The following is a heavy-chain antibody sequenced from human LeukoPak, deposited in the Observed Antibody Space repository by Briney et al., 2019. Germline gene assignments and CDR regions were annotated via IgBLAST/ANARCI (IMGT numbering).Heavy chain of an antibody. CDR1: GYSFTSYW. CDR2: IYPGDSDT. D-gene: IGHD3-22*01. CDR3: ARQLGYYDSSGYYSF. J-gene: IGHJ3*01. Sequence: GESLKISCKGSGYSFTSYWIGWVRQMPGKGLEWTGIIYPGDSDTRYSPSFQGQVTISADKSNSTAYLQWSSLKASDTAMYYCARQLGYYDSSGYYSFWGQGTMVTVSS. V-gene: IGHV5-51*01.